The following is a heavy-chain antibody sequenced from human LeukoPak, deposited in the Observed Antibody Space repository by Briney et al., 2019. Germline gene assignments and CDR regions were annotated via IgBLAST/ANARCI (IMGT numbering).Heavy chain of an antibody. CDR1: GFTFSSYA. D-gene: IGHD6-13*01. Sequence: GSLRLSCAASGFTFSSYAMSWIRQPPGKGLEWIGYIYYSGSTNYNPSLKSRVTISVDTSKNQFSLKLSSVTAADTAVYYCARVVAASGTFSHDYWGQGTLVTVSS. CDR3: ARVVAASGTFSHDY. CDR2: IYYSGST. J-gene: IGHJ4*02. V-gene: IGHV4-59*01.